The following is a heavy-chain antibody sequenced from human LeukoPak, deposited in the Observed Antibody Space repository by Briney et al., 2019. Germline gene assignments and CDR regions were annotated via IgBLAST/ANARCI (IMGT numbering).Heavy chain of an antibody. V-gene: IGHV4-61*02. D-gene: IGHD4-17*01. CDR1: GGSISSGSYY. J-gene: IGHJ4*02. CDR3: ARTRYGDYSSYYFDY. CDR2: IYTSGST. Sequence: PSETLSLTCTVSGGSISSGSYYWSWIRQPAGKGLEWIGRIYTSGSTNYNPSLKSRVTISVDTSKNQFSLKLSSVTAADTAVYYCARTRYGDYSSYYFDYWGQGTLVTVSS.